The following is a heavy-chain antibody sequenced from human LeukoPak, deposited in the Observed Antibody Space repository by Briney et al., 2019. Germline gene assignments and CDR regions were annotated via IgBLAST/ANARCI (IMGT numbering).Heavy chain of an antibody. J-gene: IGHJ4*02. V-gene: IGHV3-48*01. D-gene: IGHD3-9*01. CDR2: ISSSSSTI. Sequence: GGSLRLSCAASGFTFSSYSMNWVRQAPGKGLEWVSYISSSSSTIYYADSVKGRFTISRDNAKNSLYLQMNILRAEDTAVYYCASNGNILTGYQDYWGQGTLVTVSS. CDR3: ASNGNILTGYQDY. CDR1: GFTFSSYS.